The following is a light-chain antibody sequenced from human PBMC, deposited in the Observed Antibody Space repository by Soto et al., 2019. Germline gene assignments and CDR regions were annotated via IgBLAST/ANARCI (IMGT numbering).Light chain of an antibody. J-gene: IGKJ1*01. CDR3: QQYNNWHTWT. Sequence: EIVLTQSPGTLSVSPGERATLSCRGSQSVSSNLAWYQQKPGQAPRLLIYGASTRATGIPARFSGSGSGTEFTLTISSLKPEDFAVYYCQQYNNWHTWTFGQGTKVDIK. CDR2: GAS. V-gene: IGKV3-15*01. CDR1: QSVSSN.